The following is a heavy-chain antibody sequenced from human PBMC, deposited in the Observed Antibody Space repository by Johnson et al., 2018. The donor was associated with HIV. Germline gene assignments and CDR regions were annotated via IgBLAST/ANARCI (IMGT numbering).Heavy chain of an antibody. CDR3: ARSPGKDYGGNSGGFNV. V-gene: IGHV3-33*01. CDR2: IWYNGTNK. CDR1: GFTFSSYG. D-gene: IGHD4-23*01. Sequence: QVQLVESGGGVVQPGKSLRLSCVASGFTFSSYGMHWVRQAPGRGLEWVAVIWYNGTNKYYADSVKGRFNISRDNSNSTLYLQMNSLRGGDTAMSYCARSPGKDYGGNSGGFNVWGQGTMVTVSS. J-gene: IGHJ3*01.